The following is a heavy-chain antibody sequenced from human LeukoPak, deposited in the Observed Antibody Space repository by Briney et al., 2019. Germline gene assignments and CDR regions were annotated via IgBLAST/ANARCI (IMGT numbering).Heavy chain of an antibody. Sequence: SETLSLTCTVSGGSISSYYWSWIRQPPGKGLEWIGYIYYSGSTNYNPSLKSRVTISVDTSKNQFSLRLSSVTAADTAVYYCARVFSRYPYHYYMDVWGKGTTVTVSS. D-gene: IGHD2-15*01. CDR2: IYYSGST. V-gene: IGHV4-59*01. CDR1: GGSISSYY. CDR3: ARVFSRYPYHYYMDV. J-gene: IGHJ6*03.